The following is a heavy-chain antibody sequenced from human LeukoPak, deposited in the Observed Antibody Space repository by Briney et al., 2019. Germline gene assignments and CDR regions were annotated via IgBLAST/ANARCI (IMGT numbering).Heavy chain of an antibody. CDR3: ARHSPVTYSE. CDR1: GFTFSSYE. CDR2: ISSSGSTI. J-gene: IGHJ4*02. Sequence: PGGSLRLSCAASGFTFSSYEMNWVRQAPGKGLEWVSYISSSGSTIYYADSVKGRFTISRDNAKNSLYLQMNSLRAEDTAVYYCARHSPVTYSEWGQGTLVTVSS. V-gene: IGHV3-48*03. D-gene: IGHD2-15*01.